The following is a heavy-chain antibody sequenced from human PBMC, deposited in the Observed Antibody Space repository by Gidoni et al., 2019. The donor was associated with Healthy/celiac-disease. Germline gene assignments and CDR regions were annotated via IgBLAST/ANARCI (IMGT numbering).Heavy chain of an antibody. CDR3: ARDIVVVVAATPHGYYYGMDV. Sequence: EVQLVESGGGLVQPGGSLRLSCAASGFTFSSYWMHWVRQAPGKGLVWVSRINSDGSSTSYADSVKGRFTISRDNAKNTLYLQMNSLRAEDTAVDYCARDIVVVVAATPHGYYYGMDVWGQGTTVTVSS. V-gene: IGHV3-74*01. D-gene: IGHD2-15*01. CDR2: INSDGSST. J-gene: IGHJ6*02. CDR1: GFTFSSYW.